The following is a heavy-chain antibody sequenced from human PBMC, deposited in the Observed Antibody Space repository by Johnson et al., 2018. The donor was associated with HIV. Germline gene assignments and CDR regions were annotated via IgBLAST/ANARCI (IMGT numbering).Heavy chain of an antibody. CDR1: GFTVSSNY. Sequence: VQLVESGGGLVQPGGSLRLSCAASGFTVSSNYMSWVRQAPGKGLEWVSVIYSGGSTYYADSVKGRFTISRDNSKTTLYLQMNSLRAEDTAVYYCARAPDYYDSSPTAFDIWGQGTMVTVSS. CDR3: ARAPDYYDSSPTAFDI. D-gene: IGHD3-22*01. J-gene: IGHJ3*02. CDR2: IYSGGST. V-gene: IGHV3-66*02.